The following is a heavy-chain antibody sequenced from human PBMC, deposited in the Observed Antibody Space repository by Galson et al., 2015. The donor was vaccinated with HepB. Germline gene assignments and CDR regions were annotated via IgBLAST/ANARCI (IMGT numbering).Heavy chain of an antibody. J-gene: IGHJ4*02. D-gene: IGHD3-3*01. V-gene: IGHV1-69*13. CDR2: IIPIFGTA. Sequence: SVKVSCKASGGTFSSYAISWVRQAPGQGLEWMGGIIPIFGTANYAQKFQGRVTITADESTSTAYMELSSLRSEDTAVYYCARDRVGFLEWQYFDYWGQGTLVTVSS. CDR3: ARDRVGFLEWQYFDY. CDR1: GGTFSSYA.